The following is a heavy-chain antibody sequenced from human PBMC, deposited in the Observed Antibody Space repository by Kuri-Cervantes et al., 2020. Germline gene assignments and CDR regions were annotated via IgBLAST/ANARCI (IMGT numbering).Heavy chain of an antibody. V-gene: IGHV1-2*02. D-gene: IGHD2-2*01. J-gene: IGHJ4*02. CDR3: ARGTRILWGILVVPAAIGY. CDR2: INPNSGGT. Sequence: ASVKVSCKASGYTFTGYYMHWVRQAPGQGLEWMGWINPNSGGTNYAQKSQGRVTMTRDTSISTAYMELSRLRSDDTAVYYCARGTRILWGILVVPAAIGYWGQGTLVTVSS. CDR1: GYTFTGYY.